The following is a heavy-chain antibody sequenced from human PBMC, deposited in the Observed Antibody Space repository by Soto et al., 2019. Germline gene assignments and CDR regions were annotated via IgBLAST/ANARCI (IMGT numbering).Heavy chain of an antibody. V-gene: IGHV4-59*01. CDR1: GGSISSYY. CDR2: IYYSGST. D-gene: IGHD6-19*01. Sequence: TSETLSLTCTVSGGSISSYYWSWIRQPPGKGLEWIGYIYYSGSTNYNPSLKSRVTISVDTSKNQFSLKLSSVTAADTAVYYCARDLAVADPRVYYYGMDVWGQGTTVTSP. CDR3: ARDLAVADPRVYYYGMDV. J-gene: IGHJ6*02.